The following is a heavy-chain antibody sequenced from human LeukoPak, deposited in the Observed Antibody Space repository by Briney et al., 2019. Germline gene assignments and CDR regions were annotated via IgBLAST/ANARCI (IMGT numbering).Heavy chain of an antibody. CDR1: GYTFTGYF. V-gene: IGHV1-2*02. J-gene: IGHJ3*02. D-gene: IGHD3-16*01. CDR3: ARDGGWPGYFDI. Sequence: ASVKVSCKASGYTFTGYFMHWFRQAPGQGLEWMGWINPNSGGTNYAQKFQGRVSMTKDTSISTAYMELSRLRSDDTAVYYCARDGGWPGYFDIWGQGTMVTVSS. CDR2: INPNSGGT.